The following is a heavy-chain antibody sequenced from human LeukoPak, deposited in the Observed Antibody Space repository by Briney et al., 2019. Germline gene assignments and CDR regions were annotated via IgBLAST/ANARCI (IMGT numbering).Heavy chain of an antibody. J-gene: IGHJ5*02. D-gene: IGHD5-24*01. V-gene: IGHV4-34*01. CDR2: INHSGST. CDR1: GGSFSGCY. CDR3: ARHVNPRSRKFADGVRWFDP. Sequence: PSETLSLTCAVYGGSFSGCYWSWIRQPPGKGLEWIGEINHSGSTNYNPSLKSRVTISVDTFKNQFSLKLSSVTAADTAVYYCARHVNPRSRKFADGVRWFDPWGQGTLVTVSS.